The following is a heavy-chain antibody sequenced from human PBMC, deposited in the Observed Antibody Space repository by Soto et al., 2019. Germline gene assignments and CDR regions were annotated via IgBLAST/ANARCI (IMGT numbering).Heavy chain of an antibody. J-gene: IGHJ6*01. D-gene: IGHD4-4*01. CDR3: AREPTVTTRYCCSGTAF. CDR1: GGSMSVDV. CDR2: IIPIFGTA. Sequence: GGSMSVDVGSWVLMAKGQGLEWMGGIIPIFGTANYAQKFQGRVTITADESTSTAYMELSSLRSEDTAVYYCAREPTVTTRYCCSGTAFRGQGTTVPGSP. V-gene: IGHV1-69*01.